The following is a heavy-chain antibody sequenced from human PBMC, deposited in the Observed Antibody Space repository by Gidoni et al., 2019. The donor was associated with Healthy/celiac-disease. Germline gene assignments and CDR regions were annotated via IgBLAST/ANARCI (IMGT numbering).Heavy chain of an antibody. D-gene: IGHD3-22*01. J-gene: IGHJ4*02. CDR2: IIPNFGTA. CDR3: ARVSDYYDSSGYLGY. Sequence: QVHLVPSGAAVQQPGSSVKVSCKASGAPFSSYAISWVRQAPGQGLEWMGGIIPNFGTANYAQKFQGGVTITADKSTRTAYMELSSLRSEDTAVYYCARVSDYYDSSGYLGYWGQGTLVTVSS. V-gene: IGHV1-69*06. CDR1: GAPFSSYA.